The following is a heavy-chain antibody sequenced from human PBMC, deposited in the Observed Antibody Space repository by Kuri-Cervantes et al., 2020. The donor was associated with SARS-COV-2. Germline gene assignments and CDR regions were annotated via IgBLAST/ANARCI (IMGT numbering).Heavy chain of an antibody. V-gene: IGHV1-45*01. CDR3: ARSGPGAISREDGACDI. Sequence: SVKVSCKASGDSFDYRFLHWVRQAPGQPLEWMGWITPFNGNTNYAQRFQDRVTTTRDRSMSTAYMELNSLRSDDTAMYYCARSGPGAISREDGACDIWGQGTMVTVSS. D-gene: IGHD5-24*01. CDR2: ITPFNGNT. CDR1: GDSFDYRF. J-gene: IGHJ3*02.